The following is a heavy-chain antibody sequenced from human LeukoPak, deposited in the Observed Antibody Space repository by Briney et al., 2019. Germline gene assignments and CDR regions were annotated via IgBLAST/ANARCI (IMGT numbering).Heavy chain of an antibody. D-gene: IGHD6-19*01. V-gene: IGHV1-2*02. J-gene: IGHJ6*03. CDR1: GYTFTGYY. Sequence: GASVKVSCKASGYTFTGYYMHWVRQAPGQGLEWMGWINPNSGGTNYAQKFQGRVTMTRDTSISTAYMELSRLRSDDTAVYYCARDRQWLVSQDKKYYYYYYMDVWGKGTTVTVSS. CDR2: INPNSGGT. CDR3: ARDRQWLVSQDKKYYYYYYMDV.